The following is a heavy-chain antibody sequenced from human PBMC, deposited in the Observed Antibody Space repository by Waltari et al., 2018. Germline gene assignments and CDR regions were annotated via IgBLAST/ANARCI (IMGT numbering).Heavy chain of an antibody. CDR1: GYTFTGYY. CDR2: INPNSGGT. CDR3: ARGDDYKVLEFDY. J-gene: IGHJ4*02. Sequence: QVQLVQSGAEVKKPGASVKVSCTASGYTFTGYYMHWVRQAPGQGLEWIGRINPNSGGTNYAQKFQGRVTMTRDTSISTAYMELSRLRSDDTAVYYCARGDDYKVLEFDYWGQGTLVTVSS. V-gene: IGHV1-2*06. D-gene: IGHD4-4*01.